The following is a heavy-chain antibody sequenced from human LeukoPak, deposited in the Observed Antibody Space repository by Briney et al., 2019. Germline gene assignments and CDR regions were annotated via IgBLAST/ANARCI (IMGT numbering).Heavy chain of an antibody. J-gene: IGHJ4*02. Sequence: GGSLRLSCAASGFTFNTYAMHWVRQAPGKELEFVSSISSSGGNRYYANSVKGRFTISRDDSKNTLYLQMGSLRPEDMAVYYCARASGRGLYYFDYWGQGTLVTVSS. V-gene: IGHV3-64*01. D-gene: IGHD2-15*01. CDR1: GFTFNTYA. CDR3: ARASGRGLYYFDY. CDR2: ISSSGGNR.